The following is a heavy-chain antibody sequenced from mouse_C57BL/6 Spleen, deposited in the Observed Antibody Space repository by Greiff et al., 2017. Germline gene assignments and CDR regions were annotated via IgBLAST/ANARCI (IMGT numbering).Heavy chain of an antibody. J-gene: IGHJ2*01. CDR2: IDPEDGET. CDR3: AAYDGYYVNFDY. Sequence: DVHLVESGAELVKPGASVKLSCTASGFNIKDYYMHWVKQRTEQGLEWIGRIDPEDGETKYAPKFQGKATITADTSSNTAYLQLSSLTSEDTAVYYCAAYDGYYVNFDYWGQGTTLTVSS. V-gene: IGHV14-2*01. CDR1: GFNIKDYY. D-gene: IGHD2-3*01.